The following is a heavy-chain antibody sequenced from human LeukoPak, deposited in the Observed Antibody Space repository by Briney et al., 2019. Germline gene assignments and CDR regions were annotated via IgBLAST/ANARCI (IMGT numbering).Heavy chain of an antibody. D-gene: IGHD2-2*03. CDR1: GFTFSSYA. CDR3: AKVSVGYCSSTSCYDYWYFDL. J-gene: IGHJ2*01. CDR2: ISYDGSNK. V-gene: IGHV3-30*04. Sequence: GRSLRLSCAASGFTFSSYAMHWVRQAPGKGLEWVAVISYDGSNKYYADSVKGRFTISRDNSKNTLYLQMNSLRAEDTAVYYCAKVSVGYCSSTSCYDYWYFDLWGRGTLVTVSS.